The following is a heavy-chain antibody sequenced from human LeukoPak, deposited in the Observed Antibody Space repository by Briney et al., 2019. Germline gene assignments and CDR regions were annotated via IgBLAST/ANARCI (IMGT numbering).Heavy chain of an antibody. Sequence: ASVKVSCKASVYTFTSYAMHWVRQAPGQRLEWMGWINAGNGNTKYSQKFQGRVTITRDTSASTAYMELSSLRSEDTAVYYCARDIGSGWGNYFDYWGQGTLVTVSS. CDR1: VYTFTSYA. V-gene: IGHV1-3*01. D-gene: IGHD6-19*01. CDR2: INAGNGNT. J-gene: IGHJ4*02. CDR3: ARDIGSGWGNYFDY.